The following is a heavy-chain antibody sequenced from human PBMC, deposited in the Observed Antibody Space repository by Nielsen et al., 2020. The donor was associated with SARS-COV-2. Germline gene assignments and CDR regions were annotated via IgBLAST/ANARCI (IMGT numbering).Heavy chain of an antibody. CDR2: IKSQSHGSST. V-gene: IGHV3-64*01. CDR3: ARDSGGSYDL. Sequence: IRQPPGKGLEYVATIKSQSHGSSTSYISSVRGRFTISRDNSKNILYLQMDSLRAEDMAVYYCARDSGGSYDLWGHGTLVTVSS. J-gene: IGHJ5*02. D-gene: IGHD1-26*01.